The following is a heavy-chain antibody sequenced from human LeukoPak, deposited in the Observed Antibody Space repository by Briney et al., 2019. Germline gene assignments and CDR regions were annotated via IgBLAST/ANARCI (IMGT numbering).Heavy chain of an antibody. CDR3: AKGCSGGSCSNLDY. Sequence: GGSLRLSCAASGFTFSSYGMHWVRQAPGKGLEWVAIIWYDGSNKYYADSVKGRFTISRDNSKNTLYLQMNSLRAEDTAVYYCAKGCSGGSCSNLDYWGQGTLVTVSS. CDR1: GFTFSSYG. D-gene: IGHD2-15*01. CDR2: IWYDGSNK. V-gene: IGHV3-33*06. J-gene: IGHJ4*02.